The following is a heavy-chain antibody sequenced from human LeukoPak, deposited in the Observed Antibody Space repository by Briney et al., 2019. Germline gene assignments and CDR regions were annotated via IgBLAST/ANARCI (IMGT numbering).Heavy chain of an antibody. CDR2: INHSGST. J-gene: IGHJ5*02. V-gene: IGHV4-34*01. CDR3: ARGVRDGYNQNWFGP. Sequence: PSETLSLTCAVYGGSFSGYYWSWIRQPPGKGLEWIGEINHSGSTNYNPSLKSRVTISVDTSKNQFSLKLSSVTAADTAVYYCARGVRDGYNQNWFGPWGQGTLVTVSS. D-gene: IGHD5-24*01. CDR1: GGSFSGYY.